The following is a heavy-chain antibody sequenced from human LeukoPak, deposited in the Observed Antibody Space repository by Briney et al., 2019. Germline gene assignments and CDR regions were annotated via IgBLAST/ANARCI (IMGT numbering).Heavy chain of an antibody. CDR1: GGTFSSYA. J-gene: IGHJ3*02. CDR3: ARNGDLGHDAFDI. D-gene: IGHD4-17*01. V-gene: IGHV1-2*02. CDR2: INPNSGGT. Sequence: ASVKVSCKASGGTFSSYAISWVRQAPGQGLEWMGWINPNSGGTNYAQKFQGRVTMTRDTSISTAYMELSRLRSDDTAVYYCARNGDLGHDAFDIWGQGTMVTVSS.